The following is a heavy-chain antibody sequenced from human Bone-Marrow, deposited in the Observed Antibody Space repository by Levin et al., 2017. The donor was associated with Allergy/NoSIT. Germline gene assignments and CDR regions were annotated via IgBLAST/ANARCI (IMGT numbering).Heavy chain of an antibody. CDR2: IKGDGTYI. CDR1: GFTFSNFY. Sequence: RGESLKISCATSGFTFSNFYMHWVRQGPGKGLVWLSHIKGDGTYIDYADSVKGRISISRDNAKNILYLQMNSLTVDDTGVFYCVRDLWGRDDFWGQGTLVTVSS. CDR3: VRDLWGRDDF. D-gene: IGHD2-21*01. J-gene: IGHJ4*02. V-gene: IGHV3-74*01.